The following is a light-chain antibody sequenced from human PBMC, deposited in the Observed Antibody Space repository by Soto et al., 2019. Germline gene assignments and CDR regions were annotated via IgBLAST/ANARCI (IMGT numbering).Light chain of an antibody. CDR1: SSNIGAGYD. V-gene: IGLV1-40*01. J-gene: IGLJ3*02. CDR2: GNS. Sequence: QLVLTQPPSVSGAPGQRVTISCTGSSSNIGAGYDVHWYQQLPGTDPKLLIYGNSNRPSGVPDRFSGSKSGTSASLAITGLQDEDEADYYCQSYDSSLSGGVFGGGTKVTVL. CDR3: QSYDSSLSGGV.